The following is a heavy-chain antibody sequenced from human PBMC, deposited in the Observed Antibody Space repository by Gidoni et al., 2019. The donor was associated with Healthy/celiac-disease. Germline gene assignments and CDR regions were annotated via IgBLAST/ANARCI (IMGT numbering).Heavy chain of an antibody. J-gene: IGHJ4*02. CDR3: ARVGPQRGYCSSTSCPIDY. V-gene: IGHV1-46*03. CDR2: INPSGGST. Sequence: QVQLVQSGAEVKKPGASVKVSCKASGYTFTSYYMHWVRQAPGQGLEWWGIINPSGGSTSYAQKFQGRVTMTRDTSTSTVYMDLSSLRSEDTAVYYCARVGPQRGYCSSTSCPIDYWGQGTLVTVSS. D-gene: IGHD2-2*01. CDR1: GYTFTSYY.